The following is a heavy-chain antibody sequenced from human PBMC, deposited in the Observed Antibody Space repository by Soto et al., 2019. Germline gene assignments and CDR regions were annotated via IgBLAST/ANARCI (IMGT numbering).Heavy chain of an antibody. Sequence: QVQLRESGPGLGKPSETLSLTSGVSGGSVSSGSYNWSWIRQPPGKGLEWIGYISYSGRTNYNPSLKSRVTIAVHTSKNQFSLKLSSVTAADTAMYYCARSAGVVVDYWGQGTLVTVTS. D-gene: IGHD3-10*01. J-gene: IGHJ4*02. V-gene: IGHV4-61*01. CDR1: GGSVSSGSYN. CDR3: ARSAGVVVDY. CDR2: ISYSGRT.